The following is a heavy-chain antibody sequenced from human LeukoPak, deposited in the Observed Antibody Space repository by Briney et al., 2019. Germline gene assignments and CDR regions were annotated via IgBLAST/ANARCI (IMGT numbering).Heavy chain of an antibody. D-gene: IGHD4-11*01. CDR3: ARTGYSKRIDY. Sequence: SETLSLTCTVSGGSISSSSYYWGWIRQPPGKGLEWIGSIYYSGSTNYNPSLKSRVTISVDTSKNQFSLKLSSVTAADTAVYYCARTGYSKRIDYWGQGTLVTVSS. V-gene: IGHV4-39*07. CDR2: IYYSGST. J-gene: IGHJ4*02. CDR1: GGSISSSSYY.